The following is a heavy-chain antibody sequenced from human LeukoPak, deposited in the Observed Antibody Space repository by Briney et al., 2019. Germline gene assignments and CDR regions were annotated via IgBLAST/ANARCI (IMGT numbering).Heavy chain of an antibody. CDR3: ARDVGDIVTIPAAISVP. V-gene: IGHV1-18*01. D-gene: IGHD2-2*01. J-gene: IGHJ5*02. CDR1: GYTFSSYG. CDR2: ISAYNGNT. Sequence: ASVKVSCKACGYTFSSYGISWVRQAPGQGLEWMGWISAYNGNTNYAQMVQGRVTMTTDTSTSTAYMEVRSLRSDDTAMYYCARDVGDIVTIPAAISVPWGQGTLVTLSS.